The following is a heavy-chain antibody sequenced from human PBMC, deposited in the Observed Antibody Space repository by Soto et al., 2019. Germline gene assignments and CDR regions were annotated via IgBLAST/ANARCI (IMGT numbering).Heavy chain of an antibody. CDR1: GDTVNNDDYF. D-gene: IGHD2-15*01. CDR3: VIGAVVDVGAGSKRHLDR. CDR2: IYFTGST. Sequence: SDTLSLTCTVSGDTVNNDDYFWSWIRQSPGKGLEWLGYIYFTGSTYYSPSLKSRLHISMDKSKNHFSLEMTSVTVADTAVYLGVIGAVVDVGAGSKRHLDRWG. J-gene: IGHJ5*02. V-gene: IGHV4-30-4*02.